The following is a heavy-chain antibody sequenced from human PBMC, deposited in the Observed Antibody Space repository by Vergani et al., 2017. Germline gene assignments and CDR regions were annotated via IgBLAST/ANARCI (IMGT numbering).Heavy chain of an antibody. V-gene: IGHV3-30*01. D-gene: IGHD6-19*01. J-gene: IGHJ3*02. Sequence: QVQLVESGGGVVQPGRSLRLSCAASGFTFSSYAMHWVRQAPGKGLEWVAVISYDGSNKYYADSVKGRFTISRDNSKNTLYLQMNSLRAEDTAVYYCARRGYDGYSSGWFDAFDIWGQGTMVTVSS. CDR3: ARRGYDGYSSGWFDAFDI. CDR2: ISYDGSNK. CDR1: GFTFSSYA.